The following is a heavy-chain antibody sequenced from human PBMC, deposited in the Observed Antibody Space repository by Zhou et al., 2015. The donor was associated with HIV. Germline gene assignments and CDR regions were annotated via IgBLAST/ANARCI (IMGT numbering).Heavy chain of an antibody. V-gene: IGHV1-69*17. D-gene: IGHD3-22*01. CDR1: GGTFSGSD. Sequence: QVQLVQSGTEVKKPGSSVKVSCKASGGTFSGSDISWVRQAPGQGLEWMGGIIPIFEIQDYAQKFRGRLTITADKSTSAAYMELTSLRSEDAAVYYCARSSGNYDYAFDIWGQGTQIIVSS. CDR2: IIPIFEIQ. J-gene: IGHJ3*02. CDR3: ARSSGNYDYAFDI.